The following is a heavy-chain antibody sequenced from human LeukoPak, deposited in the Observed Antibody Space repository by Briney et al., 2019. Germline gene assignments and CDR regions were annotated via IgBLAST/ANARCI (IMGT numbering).Heavy chain of an antibody. CDR3: ARDTYDFWSGYLYYFDY. D-gene: IGHD3-3*01. V-gene: IGHV4-4*07. J-gene: IGHJ4*02. Sequence: SETLSLTCTVSGGSISGYYWSWIRQPAGKGLEWIGRIYTSGSTNYNPSLKSRVTMSVDTSKNQFSLKLSSVTAADTAVYYCARDTYDFWSGYLYYFDYWGQGTLVTVSS. CDR2: IYTSGST. CDR1: GGSISGYY.